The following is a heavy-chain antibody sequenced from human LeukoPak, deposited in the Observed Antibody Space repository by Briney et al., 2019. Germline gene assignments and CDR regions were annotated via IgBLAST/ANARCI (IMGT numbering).Heavy chain of an antibody. CDR2: ITGGGGST. D-gene: IGHD1-26*01. CDR1: GFTFSSHA. Sequence: GGSLRLSCVASGFTFSSHAMSWVRQAPGKGLEWVSGITGGGGSTYYADSVKGRFTISRDNAKNTLYLQMNSLRVEDTAVYYCANHVGVTTHYYYYMDVWGKGTTVTVSS. CDR3: ANHVGVTTHYYYYMDV. J-gene: IGHJ6*03. V-gene: IGHV3-23*01.